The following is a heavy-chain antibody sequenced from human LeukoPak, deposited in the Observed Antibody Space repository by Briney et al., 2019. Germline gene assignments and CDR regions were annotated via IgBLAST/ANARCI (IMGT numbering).Heavy chain of an antibody. D-gene: IGHD2-15*01. Sequence: GASVKVSCKASGYTFTSYAMNWVRQAPGQGLEWMGWINTNTGNPTYAQGFTGRFVFSLDTSVSTAYLQISSLKAEDTAVYYCARAPCSGGSCYSDPWGQGTLVTVSS. CDR1: GYTFTSYA. CDR3: ARAPCSGGSCYSDP. J-gene: IGHJ5*02. CDR2: INTNTGNP. V-gene: IGHV7-4-1*02.